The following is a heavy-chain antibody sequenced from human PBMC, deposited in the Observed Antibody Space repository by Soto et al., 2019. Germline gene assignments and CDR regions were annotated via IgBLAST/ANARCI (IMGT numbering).Heavy chain of an antibody. D-gene: IGHD3-9*01. CDR1: GFTFSNYA. V-gene: IGHV3-23*01. Sequence: GGSLRLSCAASGFTFSNYAMNWVRQAPGKGLEWVSVISGSGGTIYYADSVKGRFTISRDNFKNTLYLQMDSLRAEDTAVYYCAKDLRYLTGYYNDYFDYWGQGTLVTVSS. J-gene: IGHJ4*02. CDR3: AKDLRYLTGYYNDYFDY. CDR2: ISGSGGTI.